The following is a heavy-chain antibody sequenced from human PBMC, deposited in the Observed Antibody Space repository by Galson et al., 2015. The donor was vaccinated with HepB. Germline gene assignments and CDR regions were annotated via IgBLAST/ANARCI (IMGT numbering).Heavy chain of an antibody. CDR3: ARVEWFGGSYDAFDI. D-gene: IGHD3-10*01. V-gene: IGHV1-18*01. Sequence: SVKVSCKASGYTFTSYGINWVRQAPGRGLEWMGWISAYSGNTNYAQKLRGRVTMTTDTSTSTAYMELRSLTSDDTAVYYCARVEWFGGSYDAFDIWGQGTMVTVSS. J-gene: IGHJ3*02. CDR2: ISAYSGNT. CDR1: GYTFTSYG.